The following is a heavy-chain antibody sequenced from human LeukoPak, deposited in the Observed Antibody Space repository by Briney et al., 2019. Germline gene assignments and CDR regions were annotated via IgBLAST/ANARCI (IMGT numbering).Heavy chain of an antibody. CDR3: TTDQRDYYDSSGYNRE. D-gene: IGHD3-22*01. V-gene: IGHV3-15*01. Sequence: GGSLRLSCAASGFTFSNAWMSWVRQAPGKGLEWVGRIKSKTDGGTPDYAAPVKGRFTISRDDSKNTLYLQMNSLKTEDTAVYYCTTDQRDYYDSSGYNREWGQGTLVTVSS. J-gene: IGHJ4*02. CDR2: IKSKTDGGTP. CDR1: GFTFSNAW.